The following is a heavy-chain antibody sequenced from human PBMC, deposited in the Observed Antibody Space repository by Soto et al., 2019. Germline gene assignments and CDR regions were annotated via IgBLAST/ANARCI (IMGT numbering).Heavy chain of an antibody. V-gene: IGHV1-46*01. CDR3: ARGSSVGLEY. J-gene: IGHJ4*02. Sequence: QVQMVQSGAEVKKAGASVKISCKASGYTFTSYYVHWVRQAPGQGLEWMGFINPSGGSATYVQKIQGSVTMTRDTSTSTVYMELGSLTSEDTAIYYCARGSSVGLEYWGQGTLVTVSS. CDR2: INPSGGSA. D-gene: IGHD1-26*01. CDR1: GYTFTSYY.